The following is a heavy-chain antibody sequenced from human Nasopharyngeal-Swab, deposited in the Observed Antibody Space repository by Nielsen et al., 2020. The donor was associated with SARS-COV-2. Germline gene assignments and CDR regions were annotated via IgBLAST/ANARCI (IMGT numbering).Heavy chain of an antibody. CDR3: ARGVISSFDAFDI. V-gene: IGHV4-39*01. D-gene: IGHD3-16*02. Sequence: SETLSLTCTVSGGSISSSSYYWGWIRQPPGKGLEWIGSIYYSGSTYYNPSLKSRVTISVDTSKNQFSLKPSSVTAADTAVYYCARGVISSFDAFDIWGQWTMVTVSS. CDR2: IYYSGST. CDR1: GGSISSSSYY. J-gene: IGHJ3*02.